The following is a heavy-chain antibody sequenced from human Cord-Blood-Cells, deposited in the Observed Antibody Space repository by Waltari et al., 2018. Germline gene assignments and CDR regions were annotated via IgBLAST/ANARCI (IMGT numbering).Heavy chain of an antibody. Sequence: QLQLQESGPGLVTPSETLSLTCTVSGGSISSSSYYWGWIRQPPGKGLQWIGSIYYSGSTYYNPSLKSPVTISVDTSKNQFSLKLSSVTAADTAVYYCARQKEVAVGPYWYFDLWGRGTLVTVSS. CDR1: GGSISSSSYY. V-gene: IGHV4-39*01. CDR2: IYYSGST. J-gene: IGHJ2*01. CDR3: ARQKEVAVGPYWYFDL. D-gene: IGHD1-26*01.